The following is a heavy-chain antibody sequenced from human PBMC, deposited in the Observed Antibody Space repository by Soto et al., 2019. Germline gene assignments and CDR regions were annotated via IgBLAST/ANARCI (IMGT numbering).Heavy chain of an antibody. V-gene: IGHV3-23*01. Sequence: GGSLRLSCAASGFSFIDFAMSWVRQAPGKGLEWVSAISGSGHNTYYTESLKGRFTISRDNSKNTLSLQVKSLRAEDTAVYYCAKDLYSNYGDAFDICGQGSMVTVSS. CDR2: ISGSGHNT. D-gene: IGHD4-4*01. J-gene: IGHJ3*02. CDR3: AKDLYSNYGDAFDI. CDR1: GFSFIDFA.